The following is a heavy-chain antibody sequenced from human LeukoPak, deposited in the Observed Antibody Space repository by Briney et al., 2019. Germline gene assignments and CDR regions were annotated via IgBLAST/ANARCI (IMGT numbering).Heavy chain of an antibody. CDR3: ARDVHTYYYYYGMDV. CDR1: GFTFSSYA. V-gene: IGHV3-48*03. Sequence: GGSLRLSCAASGFTFSSYAMSWVRQAPGKGLEWVSYISSSGSTIYYADSVKGRFTISRDNAKNSLYLQMNSLRAEDTAVYYCARDVHTYYYYYGMDVWGQGTTVTVSS. J-gene: IGHJ6*02. CDR2: ISSSGSTI.